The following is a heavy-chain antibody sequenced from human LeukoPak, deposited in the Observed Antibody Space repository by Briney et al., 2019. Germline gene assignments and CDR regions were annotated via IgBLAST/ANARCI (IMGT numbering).Heavy chain of an antibody. CDR2: IYPGDSDT. J-gene: IGHJ4*02. D-gene: IGHD3-22*01. CDR1: GYSFTSYW. V-gene: IGHV5-51*01. Sequence: GESLKISCKGSGYSFTSYWIGWVRQMPGKGLEWMGIIYPGDSDTRYSPSFQGQVTISADKSISTANLQWSSLKASDTAMYYCARSNYYYDSSGYYNHFDYWGQGTLVTVSS. CDR3: ARSNYYYDSSGYYNHFDY.